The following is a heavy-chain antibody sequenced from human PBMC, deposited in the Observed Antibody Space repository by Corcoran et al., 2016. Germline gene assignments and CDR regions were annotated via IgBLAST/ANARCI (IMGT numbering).Heavy chain of an antibody. Sequence: EVQLVESGGGLVQPGGSLRLSCSASGFTFSSYLMSWVRQAPGKGLEWVANIKQDGSEKYYVDSVKGRFTISRDNAKNSLYLQMNSLRAEETAVYYCERGIAVAGYWYFDLWGRGTLVTVSS. CDR2: IKQDGSEK. J-gene: IGHJ2*01. V-gene: IGHV3-7*01. CDR1: GFTFSSYL. D-gene: IGHD6-19*01. CDR3: ERGIAVAGYWYFDL.